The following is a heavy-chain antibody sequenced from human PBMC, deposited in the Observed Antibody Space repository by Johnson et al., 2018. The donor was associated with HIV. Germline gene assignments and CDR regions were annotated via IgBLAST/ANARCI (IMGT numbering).Heavy chain of an antibody. V-gene: IGHV3-30*02. Sequence: QVQLVESGGGVVQPGRSLRLSCAASGFTFSSYAMHWVRQAPGKGLEWVAVIRYDGSNKYYADSVKGRFTISRDNSKNTLYLQMNSLRAEDTAVYYCAKDRRQSSWELLDDAFDIWGQGTMVTVSS. CDR2: IRYDGSNK. J-gene: IGHJ3*02. D-gene: IGHD1-26*01. CDR1: GFTFSSYA. CDR3: AKDRRQSSWELLDDAFDI.